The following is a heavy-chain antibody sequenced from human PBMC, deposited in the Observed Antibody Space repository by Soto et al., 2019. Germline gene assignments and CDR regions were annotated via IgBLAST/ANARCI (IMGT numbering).Heavy chain of an antibody. V-gene: IGHV4-61*01. CDR2: VSHSGST. J-gene: IGHJ6*02. D-gene: IGHD6-6*01. CDR1: GDSVNTVNYY. CDR3: ARGRGIAVRPYYYGMDV. Sequence: QVQLQESGPGLVKPSETLSLTCNVSGDSVNTVNYYWSWIRQPPGKGLEWIGYVSHSGSTNYSPSLKSRVTLSVDTSKNQFYLRLTSVAAADTAVYYCARGRGIAVRPYYYGMDVWGQGSTVTVSS.